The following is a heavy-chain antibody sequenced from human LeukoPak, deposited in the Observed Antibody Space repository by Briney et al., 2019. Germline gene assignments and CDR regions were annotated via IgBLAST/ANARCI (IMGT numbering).Heavy chain of an antibody. V-gene: IGHV3-9*01. D-gene: IGHD5-18*01. CDR1: GFIFDDYA. J-gene: IGHJ2*01. Sequence: GGSLRLSCGGSGFIFDDYAMHWVRQAPGKGLEWVSGVNWNSGAIDYAESGKERFTISRDNAKNSLYLQMNSLRTEDTALYFCARDRAYSYSYTYFDLWGRGTLVTVSS. CDR3: ARDRAYSYSYTYFDL. CDR2: VNWNSGAI.